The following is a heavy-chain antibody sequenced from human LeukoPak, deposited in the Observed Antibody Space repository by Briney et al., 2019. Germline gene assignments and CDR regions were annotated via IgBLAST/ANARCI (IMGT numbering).Heavy chain of an antibody. Sequence: GGSLRLSCAASGFTFSSYAMSWVRQAPGKGLEWVSAISGSGGSTYYADSVKGRFTISRDNSKNTLYLQMNSLRAEDTAVYYCAKAAYDSSGYPNWFDHWGQGTLVTVSS. CDR2: ISGSGGST. CDR3: AKAAYDSSGYPNWFDH. V-gene: IGHV3-23*01. D-gene: IGHD3-22*01. J-gene: IGHJ5*02. CDR1: GFTFSSYA.